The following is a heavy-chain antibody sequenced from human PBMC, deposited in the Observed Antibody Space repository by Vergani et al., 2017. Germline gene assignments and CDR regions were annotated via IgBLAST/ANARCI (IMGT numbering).Heavy chain of an antibody. J-gene: IGHJ5*02. CDR3: ARRRHSGSYFWAPNWSDP. V-gene: IGHV5-51*03. CDR1: GDNFNNYW. CDR2: IYPLNSET. D-gene: IGHD3-10*01. Sequence: EVQLIQSGTEVRKPGESLKISCKDSGDNFNNYWIGWVRQMPGKGLEWMAVIYPLNSETVYSPSFQGQVTISADKSINTAYRQWRSLKATDTAMYYCARRRHSGSYFWAPNWSDPWGQGTLVTVSS.